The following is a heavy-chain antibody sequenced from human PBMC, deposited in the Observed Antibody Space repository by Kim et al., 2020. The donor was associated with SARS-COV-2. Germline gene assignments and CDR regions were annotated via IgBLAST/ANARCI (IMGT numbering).Heavy chain of an antibody. J-gene: IGHJ4*02. V-gene: IGHV1-3*01. D-gene: IGHD3-10*01. CDR2: INAGNGNT. CDR3: ARDRPYGSGSYSKTDY. Sequence: ASVKVSCKASGYTFTSYAMHWVRQAPGQRLEWMGWINAGNGNTKYSQKFQGRVTITRDTSASTAYMGLSSLRSEDTAVYYCARDRPYGSGSYSKTDYWGQGTLVTVSS. CDR1: GYTFTSYA.